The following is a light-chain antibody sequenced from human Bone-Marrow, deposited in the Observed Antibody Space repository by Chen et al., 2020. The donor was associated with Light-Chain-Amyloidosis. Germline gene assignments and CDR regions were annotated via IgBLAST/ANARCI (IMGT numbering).Light chain of an antibody. Sequence: DIVMTQSPDSLGVSLGERDTINCKSSQSVLYSSNNKNYLAWYQQKTGQPPKLLIYWASIRESGVPDRFSGSGSGTDFTLTITTLQAEDVAVYYCQQHYDTPWTFGQGTKVEIK. V-gene: IGKV4-1*01. CDR2: WAS. J-gene: IGKJ1*01. CDR3: QQHYDTPWT. CDR1: QSVLYSSNNKNY.